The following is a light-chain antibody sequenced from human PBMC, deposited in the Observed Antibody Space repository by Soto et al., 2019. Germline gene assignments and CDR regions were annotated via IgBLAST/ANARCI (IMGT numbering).Light chain of an antibody. CDR1: ASDVGTYNY. CDR2: DVS. Sequence: QSALTQPRSVSGSPGQSVTISCTGTASDVGTYNYVSWYQQHPGKAPKLMIYDVSKRPSGVPDRFSGSKSGNTASLTISGLQAEDEADYYCCSYAGSYTHWVFGGGTKVTVL. CDR3: CSYAGSYTHWV. J-gene: IGLJ3*02. V-gene: IGLV2-11*01.